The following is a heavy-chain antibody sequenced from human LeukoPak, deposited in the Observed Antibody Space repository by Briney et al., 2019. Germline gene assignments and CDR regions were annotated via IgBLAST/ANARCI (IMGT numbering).Heavy chain of an antibody. V-gene: IGHV4-59*08. CDR1: GGSISSYY. CDR3: ARHGGTSIDY. CDR2: ISYSGST. Sequence: SETLSLTCPVSGGSISSYYWSWIRKPPGKGLEWIGYISYSGSTNYNPSLKSRVTISVDTSKNQFSLKLSSVTAADTAVYYCARHGGTSIDYWGQGTLVTVSS. D-gene: IGHD3-16*01. J-gene: IGHJ4*02.